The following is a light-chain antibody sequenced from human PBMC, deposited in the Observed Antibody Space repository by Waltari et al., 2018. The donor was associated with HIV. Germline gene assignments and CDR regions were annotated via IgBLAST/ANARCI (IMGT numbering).Light chain of an antibody. CDR2: EVS. J-gene: IGLJ2*01. CDR1: SSDVGGYHY. Sequence: QSALTQPASVSGSPGQSITISCTGTSSDVGGYHYVSWYQQHPGKAPKLMIYEVSNRPSGVSNRFSGSKSGNTASLTISGLQAEDEADYYCSSYTSSSLVVFGGGTKLTVL. CDR3: SSYTSSSLVV. V-gene: IGLV2-14*01.